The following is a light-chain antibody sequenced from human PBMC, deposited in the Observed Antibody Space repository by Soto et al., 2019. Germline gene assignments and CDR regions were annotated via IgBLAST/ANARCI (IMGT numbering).Light chain of an antibody. Sequence: PGERVTLSCRASQSVSSGYLTWYQQKPGQAPRLLIYGASTRATGIPARFSGSGSGTDFTLTISSLQPEDFAVYYCQQDYNLFTFGPGTKVDIK. CDR3: QQDYNLFT. V-gene: IGKV3D-7*01. CDR1: QSVSSGY. J-gene: IGKJ3*01. CDR2: GAS.